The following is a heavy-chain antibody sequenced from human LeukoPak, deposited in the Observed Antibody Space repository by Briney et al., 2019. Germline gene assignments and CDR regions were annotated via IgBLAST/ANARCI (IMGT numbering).Heavy chain of an antibody. CDR2: ISSSGSTI. J-gene: IGHJ4*02. CDR1: GFTFSDYY. Sequence: AGGSLRLSCAASGFTFSDYYMSWIRQAPGKGLEWVSYISSSGSTIYYADSVKGRFTISRDNAKNSLYLQMNSLKDEDTAVYYCARDLSGWYLLDYWGQGTLVTVSS. D-gene: IGHD6-19*01. V-gene: IGHV3-11*04. CDR3: ARDLSGWYLLDY.